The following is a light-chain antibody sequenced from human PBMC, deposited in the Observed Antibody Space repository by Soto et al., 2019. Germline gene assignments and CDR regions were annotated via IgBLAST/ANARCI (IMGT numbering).Light chain of an antibody. CDR2: GTS. CDR1: QSVPRSY. V-gene: IGKV3-20*01. CDR3: QQYGSPIT. J-gene: IGKJ5*01. Sequence: EIVLTQSPGTLSLSPGERATLSCRASQSVPRSYLAWYQQNPGQAPRLLIYGTSSRATGIQDRFSGSGSGTDFTLTISRLEPEDFAVFYRQQYGSPITFGQGTRL.